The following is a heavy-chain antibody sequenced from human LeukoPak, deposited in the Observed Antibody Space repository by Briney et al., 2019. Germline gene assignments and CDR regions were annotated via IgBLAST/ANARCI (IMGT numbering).Heavy chain of an antibody. J-gene: IGHJ4*02. V-gene: IGHV1-69*01. CDR2: IIPIFGTA. CDR3: ARDVKGRWELLGSHDY. Sequence: SVKVSCKASGGTFSSYAISWVRQAPGQGLEWMGGIIPIFGTANYAQKFQGRVTITADESTSTAYMELSSLRADDTAVYYCARDVKGRWELLGSHDYWGQGTLVTVSS. D-gene: IGHD1-26*01. CDR1: GGTFSSYA.